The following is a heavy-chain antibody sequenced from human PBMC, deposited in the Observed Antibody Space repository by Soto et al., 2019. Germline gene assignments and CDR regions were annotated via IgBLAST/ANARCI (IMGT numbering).Heavy chain of an antibody. CDR3: ARGRGSGWNYYGMDV. J-gene: IGHJ6*02. D-gene: IGHD6-19*01. Sequence: PSQTLSLTCAISGDSVSSNTAAWNWIRQSPSRGLEWLGRTYYRSKWYNDYAGSVKSRISINPDTSKNQVSLQLNSVTPEDTAVYFCARGRGSGWNYYGMDVWSQGTTVTVSS. V-gene: IGHV6-1*01. CDR2: TYYRSKWYN. CDR1: GDSVSSNTAA.